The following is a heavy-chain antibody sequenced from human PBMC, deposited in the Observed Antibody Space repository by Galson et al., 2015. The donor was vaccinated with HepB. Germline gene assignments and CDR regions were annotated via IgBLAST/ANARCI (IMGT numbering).Heavy chain of an antibody. CDR1: GYY. D-gene: IGHD3-10*01. Sequence: GYYWSWIRQPPGKGLEWIGEINHSGSTNYNPSLKSRVTISVDTSKNQFSLRVNSLTAADTAVYYCARDHYYGSGTEYFDLWGRGTLVTVSS. CDR3: ARDHYYGSGTEYFDL. J-gene: IGHJ2*01. CDR2: INHSGST. V-gene: IGHV4-34*01.